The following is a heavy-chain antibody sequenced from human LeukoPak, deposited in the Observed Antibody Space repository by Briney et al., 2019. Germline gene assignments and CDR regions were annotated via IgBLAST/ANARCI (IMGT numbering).Heavy chain of an antibody. CDR3: ARDYYGP. J-gene: IGHJ5*02. CDR2: IYTSGST. CDR1: GYSISSGHY. Sequence: SETLSLTCSVSGYSISSGHYWGWIRQPAGKGLEWIGRIYTSGSTNYNPSLKSRVTMSVDTSKNQFSLKLSSVTAADTAVYYCARDYYGPWGQGTLVTVSS. V-gene: IGHV4-4*07. D-gene: IGHD3-22*01.